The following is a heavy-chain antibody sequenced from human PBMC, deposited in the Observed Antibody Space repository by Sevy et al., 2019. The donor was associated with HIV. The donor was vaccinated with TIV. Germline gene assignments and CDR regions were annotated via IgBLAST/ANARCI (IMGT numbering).Heavy chain of an antibody. CDR2: ISSSSSYI. CDR1: GFTFSSYS. D-gene: IGHD3-3*01. V-gene: IGHV3-21*04. CDR3: ARDLHRGLSGSTSGY. Sequence: GGSLRLSCAASGFTFSSYSMNWVHQAPGKGLEWVSSISSSSSYIYYADSVKGRFTVSRDNAKNSMYLQMNSLRAEDTALYYCARDLHRGLSGSTSGYWGQGTLVTVSS. J-gene: IGHJ4*02.